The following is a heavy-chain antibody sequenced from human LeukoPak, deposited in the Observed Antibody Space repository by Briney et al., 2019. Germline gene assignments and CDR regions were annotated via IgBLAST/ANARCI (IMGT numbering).Heavy chain of an antibody. CDR1: GGSISSGGYD. CDR3: ARWTILTASNWFDP. V-gene: IGHV4-31*03. J-gene: IGHJ5*02. CDR2: IYYSGST. Sequence: SQTLSLTCTISGGSISSGGYDWSWIRQHPGNGLDRIGYIYYSGSTYNNPSLKSRVTISVDTSKNQFSLKLSSVTAADTAVYYCARWTILTASNWFDPWGQGTLVTVSS. D-gene: IGHD3-9*01.